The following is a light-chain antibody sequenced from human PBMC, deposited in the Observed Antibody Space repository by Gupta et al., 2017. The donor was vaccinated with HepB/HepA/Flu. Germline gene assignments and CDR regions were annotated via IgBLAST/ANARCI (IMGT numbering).Light chain of an antibody. V-gene: IGLV2-14*01. Sequence: SALTQPASVSGSAGRSITISSTGTSRDIGYHNYVSWYQQYPGKDPKLIIYDVRNRPPGVSYRFSGSTSGNTASLTISGLQTEDEDYYHCNAYGALDIFGTGTEVIVL. CDR1: SRDIGYHNY. CDR3: NAYGALDI. J-gene: IGLJ1*01. CDR2: DVR.